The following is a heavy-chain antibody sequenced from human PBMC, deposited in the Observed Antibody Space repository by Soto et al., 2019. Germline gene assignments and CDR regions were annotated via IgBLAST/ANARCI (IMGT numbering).Heavy chain of an antibody. CDR3: ARGEGRFGELSIGY. CDR2: IYYSGST. J-gene: IGHJ4*02. CDR1: GGSISSGGYY. Sequence: SETLPLTCTVSGGSISSGGYYWSWIRQHPGKGLEWIGYIYYSGSTYYNPSLKSRVTISVDTSKNQFSLKLSSVTAADTAVYYCARGEGRFGELSIGYWGQGTLVTVSS. D-gene: IGHD3-10*01. V-gene: IGHV4-31*03.